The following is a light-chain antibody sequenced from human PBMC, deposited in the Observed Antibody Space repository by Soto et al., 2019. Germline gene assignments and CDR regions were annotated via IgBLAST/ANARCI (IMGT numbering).Light chain of an antibody. J-gene: IGKJ4*01. CDR3: QHCQPYGDSPPLT. V-gene: IGKV3-15*01. CDR1: HSVNSH. CDR2: GAS. Sequence: MRMTQSAAALSVSTGERVTLSCRTSHSVNSHVAWYQQKPGQAPRLLLYGASTRATGIPVRFSGSGFGTDFTLTISRLEPEDFAVYYCQHCQPYGDSPPLTFGGGTKVDIK.